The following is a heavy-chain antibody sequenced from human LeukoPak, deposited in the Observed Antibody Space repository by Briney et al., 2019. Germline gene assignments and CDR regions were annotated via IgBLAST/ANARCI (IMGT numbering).Heavy chain of an antibody. CDR1: GYNYRDYY. V-gene: IGHV1-2*02. D-gene: IGHD3-3*01. J-gene: IGHJ3*01. CDR3: ARVNRFFFFKQKTAYEI. Sequence: GASVKVSCKASGYNYRDYYIHWVRHAPGQGLEWIGWIKPHSGGTRYAPKFQGRVTMYSDTAINTAYMELRRLRSDDTAVFYCARVNRFFFFKQKTAYEIWGQGTRVTVSS. CDR2: IKPHSGGT.